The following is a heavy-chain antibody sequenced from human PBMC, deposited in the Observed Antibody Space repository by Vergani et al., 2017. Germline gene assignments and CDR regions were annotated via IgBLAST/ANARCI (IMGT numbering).Heavy chain of an antibody. Sequence: QMQLQESGPGLVKASETLSLTCTVSGDSIISRSYYWGWIRQPPGKGLEWIGSIYNSGNGDSSSSLKSRVTISADTSKNQFSLRLTSVTAADTAVYYCASGKDYSESTSHFRGRYFDVWGRGTLVTVPS. CDR3: ASGKDYSESTSHFRGRYFDV. CDR1: GDSIISRSYY. J-gene: IGHJ2*01. D-gene: IGHD1-26*01. V-gene: IGHV4-39*01. CDR2: IYNSGNG.